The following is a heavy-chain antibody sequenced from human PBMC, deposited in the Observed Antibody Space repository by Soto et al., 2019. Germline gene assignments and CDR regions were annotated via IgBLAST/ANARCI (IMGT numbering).Heavy chain of an antibody. V-gene: IGHV3-21*01. Sequence: GGSLRLSCAASGFTFSSYNMNWVRQAPGKGLEWVSSIGSSSSFIYYADSVKGRFTISRDNAKNSLFLQMNSLRAEDTAVYYCARDPWFGPWGQGTLVTVSS. J-gene: IGHJ5*02. CDR2: IGSSSSFI. CDR3: ARDPWFGP. CDR1: GFTFSSYN.